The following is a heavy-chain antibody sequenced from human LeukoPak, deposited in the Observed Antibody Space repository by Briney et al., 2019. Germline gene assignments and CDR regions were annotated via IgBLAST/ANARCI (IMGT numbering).Heavy chain of an antibody. CDR1: GGSISSSSYY. Sequence: SETLSLTCTVSGAVSGGSISSSSYYWGWIRQPPGKGLEWIGYIYYSGSTNYNPSLKSRVTISVDTSKNQFSLKLSSVTAADTAVYYCARVGIAAAETFAFDIWGQGTMVTVSS. D-gene: IGHD6-13*01. J-gene: IGHJ3*02. CDR2: IYYSGST. CDR3: ARVGIAAAETFAFDI. V-gene: IGHV4-61*05.